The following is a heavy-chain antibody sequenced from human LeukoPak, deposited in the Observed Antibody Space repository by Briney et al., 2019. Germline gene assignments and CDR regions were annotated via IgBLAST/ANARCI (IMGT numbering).Heavy chain of an antibody. D-gene: IGHD3-10*01. CDR1: GFTFSSYA. Sequence: GRSLRLSCAASGFTFSSYAMHWVRQAPGKGLKWVAVISYDGSNKYYADSVKGRFTISRDNSKNTLYLQMNSLRAEDTAVYYCARDSVAYGSGSYFFDYWGQGTLVTVSS. CDR2: ISYDGSNK. CDR3: ARDSVAYGSGSYFFDY. J-gene: IGHJ4*02. V-gene: IGHV3-30-3*01.